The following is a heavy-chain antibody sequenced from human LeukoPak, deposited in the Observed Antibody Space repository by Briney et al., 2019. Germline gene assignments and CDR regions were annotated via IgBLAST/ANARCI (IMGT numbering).Heavy chain of an antibody. CDR1: GFTFSSYA. Sequence: GGSLRLSCAASGFTFSSYAMSWVRQAPGKGLEWVSTISGSGGSTYYADSVKGRFTISRDNSKNTLYLQMNNLRAEDTAVYYCAKEPGYSYGYFDYGGQGILVTVSS. CDR3: AKEPGYSYGYFDY. D-gene: IGHD5-18*01. CDR2: ISGSGGST. V-gene: IGHV3-23*01. J-gene: IGHJ4*02.